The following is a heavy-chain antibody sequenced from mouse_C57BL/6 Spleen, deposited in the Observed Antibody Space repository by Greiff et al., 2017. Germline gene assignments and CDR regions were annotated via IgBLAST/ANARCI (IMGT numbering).Heavy chain of an antibody. CDR3: TTGDYDDY. CDR2: IDPENGDT. D-gene: IGHD2-4*01. J-gene: IGHJ2*01. CDR1: GFNIKDDY. V-gene: IGHV14-4*01. Sequence: EVQLQQSGAELVRPGASVMLSCTASGFNIKDDYMHWVKQRPEQGLEWIGWIDPENGDTEYASKFQGKATITADTSSNTAYLQLSSLTSEDTAVYYCTTGDYDDYWGQGTTLTVSS.